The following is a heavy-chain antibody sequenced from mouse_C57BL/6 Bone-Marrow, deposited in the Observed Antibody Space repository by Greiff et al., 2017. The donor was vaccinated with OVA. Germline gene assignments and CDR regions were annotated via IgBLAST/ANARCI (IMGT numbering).Heavy chain of an antibody. Sequence: VQLQQPGPELVKPGASVKLSCTASGYTFTSYWMHWVQQRPGQGLEWIGNINPSNGGTNYNEKFKSQSTLTVDKSSSTSYMQLSSLTSEDSAVYYCARSEGNYPDAMDYWGQGTSVTVSS. J-gene: IGHJ4*01. CDR1: GYTFTSYW. CDR3: ARSEGNYPDAMDY. V-gene: IGHV1-53*01. CDR2: INPSNGGT. D-gene: IGHD2-1*01.